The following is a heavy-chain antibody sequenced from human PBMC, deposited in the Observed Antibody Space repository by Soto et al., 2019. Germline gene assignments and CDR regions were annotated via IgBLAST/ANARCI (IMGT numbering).Heavy chain of an antibody. Sequence: GGSLRLSCAASGFMFNDYAMSWVRQAPGMGLEWVSTISGAGGVTYYADSVKGRFTISRDNSKNTLYLQMNSLRADDTAVYYCAKDLGYRPDYWGLGTLVTVSS. CDR2: ISGAGGVT. CDR3: AKDLGYRPDY. D-gene: IGHD5-12*01. J-gene: IGHJ4*02. V-gene: IGHV3-23*01. CDR1: GFMFNDYA.